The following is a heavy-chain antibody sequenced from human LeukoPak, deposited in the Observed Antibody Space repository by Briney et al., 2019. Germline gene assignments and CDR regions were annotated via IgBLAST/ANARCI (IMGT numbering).Heavy chain of an antibody. CDR3: ARAPRLLDT. J-gene: IGHJ4*02. CDR1: GASITSSY. V-gene: IGHV4-4*08. Sequence: SETLSLTCNVSGASITSSYWAWIRQPPGKGLESIADIYSGGSINYNPSLKSRLTISLDTSKSQVSLRLSSVTAADTAVYYCARAPRLLDTWGQGTLVTVSS. CDR2: IYSGGSI. D-gene: IGHD3-9*01.